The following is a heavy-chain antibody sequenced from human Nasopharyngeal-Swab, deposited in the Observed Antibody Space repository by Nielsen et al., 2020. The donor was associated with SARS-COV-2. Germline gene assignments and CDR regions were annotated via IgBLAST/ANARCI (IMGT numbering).Heavy chain of an antibody. V-gene: IGHV3-53*01. J-gene: IGHJ4*02. D-gene: IGHD6-13*01. CDR3: ARMDFIASRDY. Sequence: WIRKPPGKGLEWVAVIYSRGETRYTDSVRGRFTISRDNSKNMVNLQLNSLRAEDTAVYYCARMDFIASRDYWGQGTLVTVSS. CDR2: IYSRGET.